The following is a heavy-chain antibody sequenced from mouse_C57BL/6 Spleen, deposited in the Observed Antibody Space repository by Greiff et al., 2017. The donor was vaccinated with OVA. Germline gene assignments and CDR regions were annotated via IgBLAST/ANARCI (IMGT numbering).Heavy chain of an antibody. CDR2: IWSGGST. Sequence: QVQLQQSGPGLVQPSQSLSITCTVSGFSLTSYGVHWVRQSPGKGLEWLGVIWSGGSTDYNAAFISRLGISKDNSKSQVFFKMNSLQADDTAIYYCARIYDGYYFYAMDYWGQGTSVTVSS. D-gene: IGHD2-3*01. V-gene: IGHV2-2*01. CDR3: ARIYDGYYFYAMDY. J-gene: IGHJ4*01. CDR1: GFSLTSYG.